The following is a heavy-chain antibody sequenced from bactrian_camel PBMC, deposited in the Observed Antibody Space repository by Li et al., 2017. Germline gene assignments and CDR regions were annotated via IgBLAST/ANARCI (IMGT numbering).Heavy chain of an antibody. J-gene: IGHJ4*01. V-gene: IGHV3S63*01. CDR2: IDTGVIT. CDR1: GVPFDEFE. CDR3: AAGLLDSDCGPFNY. D-gene: IGHD1*01. Sequence: HVQLVESGGGLVQDGGSLRLSCTASGVPFDEFEMGWFREAPGKEREGVAQIDTGVITHYAESVKGRFTISKDNAKNTVTLQMNSLKPEDTAMYYCAAGLLDSDCGPFNYWGQGTQVTV.